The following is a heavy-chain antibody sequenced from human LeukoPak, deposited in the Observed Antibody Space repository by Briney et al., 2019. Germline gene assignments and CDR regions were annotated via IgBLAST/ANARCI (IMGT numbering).Heavy chain of an antibody. CDR1: GFTFSSYA. CDR3: ARDPPELHQLAHFDY. Sequence: PGGSLRLSCAASGFTFSSYAIHWVRQAPGKGLEWVAVIPYDGAFKSYTDSVKGRFTISRDNSKNTLYLQMNSLRTEDTAVYYCARDPPELHQLAHFDYWGQGTLVTVSS. D-gene: IGHD2-2*01. J-gene: IGHJ4*02. CDR2: IPYDGAFK. V-gene: IGHV3-30-3*01.